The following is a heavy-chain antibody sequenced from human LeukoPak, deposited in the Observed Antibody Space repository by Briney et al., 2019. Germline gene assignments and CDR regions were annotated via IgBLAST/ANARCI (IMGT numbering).Heavy chain of an antibody. D-gene: IGHD2-15*01. J-gene: IGHJ6*02. CDR3: ARVRSGLHMDV. Sequence: GGSLRLSCAVSGFTFSSYEMNWVRQAPGKGLEWVSYISSRGTTIYYVDSVKGRFAISRDNAKNSLYLQMNSLRAEDTALYYCARVRSGLHMDVWGQGTTVTVSS. V-gene: IGHV3-48*03. CDR1: GFTFSSYE. CDR2: ISSRGTTI.